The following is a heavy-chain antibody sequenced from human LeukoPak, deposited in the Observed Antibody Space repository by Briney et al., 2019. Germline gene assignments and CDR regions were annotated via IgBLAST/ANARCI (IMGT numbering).Heavy chain of an antibody. D-gene: IGHD6-19*01. CDR1: GFTFSRYG. V-gene: IGHV3-23*01. CDR3: AKSGSAWYYFDY. J-gene: IGHJ4*02. CDR2: ISDSGGST. Sequence: GGSLRLSCVASGFTFSRYGMSWVRQAPGKGLEWVSAISDSGGSTEYADSVKGRFTISRDNSKNTLYLQMNNLRAEDTAVYYCAKSGSAWYYFDYWGQGTLVTVSS.